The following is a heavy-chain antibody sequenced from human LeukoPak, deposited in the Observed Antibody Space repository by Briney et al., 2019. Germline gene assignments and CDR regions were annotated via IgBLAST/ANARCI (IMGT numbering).Heavy chain of an antibody. Sequence: GESLKISCKGSGYSFTSYWIGWVRQMPGKGLEWMGIIYPGDSDTRYSPSFQGQVTISADKSISTAYLQWSSLKASDTAMYYCARQGAWELLWFGPDAFDIWGQGTMVTVSS. V-gene: IGHV5-51*01. D-gene: IGHD3-10*01. J-gene: IGHJ3*02. CDR3: ARQGAWELLWFGPDAFDI. CDR2: IYPGDSDT. CDR1: GYSFTSYW.